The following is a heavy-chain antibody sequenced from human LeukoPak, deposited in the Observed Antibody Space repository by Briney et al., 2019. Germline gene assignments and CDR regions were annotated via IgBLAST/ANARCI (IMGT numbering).Heavy chain of an antibody. V-gene: IGHV4-34*01. CDR2: INHSGST. CDR3: ASGSYGQVDY. CDR1: SGSISSYY. D-gene: IGHD1-26*01. J-gene: IGHJ4*02. Sequence: SETLSLTCTVSSGSISSYYWSWIRQPAGKGLEWIGEINHSGSTNYNPSLKSRVTISVDTSKNQFSLKLSSVTAADTAVYYCASGSYGQVDYWGQGTLVTVSS.